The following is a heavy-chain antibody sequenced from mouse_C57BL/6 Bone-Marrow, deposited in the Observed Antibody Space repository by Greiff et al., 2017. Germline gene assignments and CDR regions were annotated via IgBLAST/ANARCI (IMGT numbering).Heavy chain of an antibody. V-gene: IGHV1-69*01. D-gene: IGHD3-2*02. CDR3: ARELRPHYFDY. CDR1: GYTFTSYW. J-gene: IGHJ2*01. CDR2: IDPSDSYT. Sequence: VQLQQPGAELVMPGASVKLSCKASGYTFTSYWMHWVKQRPGQGLEWIGEIDPSDSYTNSNQKFKGKSTLTVDKSSSTAYMQLSSLTSEDSAVYYCARELRPHYFDYWGQGTTLTVSS.